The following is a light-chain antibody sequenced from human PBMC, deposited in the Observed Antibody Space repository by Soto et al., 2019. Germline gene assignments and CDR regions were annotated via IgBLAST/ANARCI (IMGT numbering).Light chain of an antibody. Sequence: EIVLTQSPGTLSLTQGETATLSCTTSQGLNRNLAWYQQKLGQAPRVLIYGASTRAAGIPARFSGSGSGTEFILTISSLQSEDFAVYYCHEYNTWPWTFGQGTKVDIK. V-gene: IGKV3-15*01. J-gene: IGKJ1*01. CDR1: QGLNRN. CDR3: HEYNTWPWT. CDR2: GAS.